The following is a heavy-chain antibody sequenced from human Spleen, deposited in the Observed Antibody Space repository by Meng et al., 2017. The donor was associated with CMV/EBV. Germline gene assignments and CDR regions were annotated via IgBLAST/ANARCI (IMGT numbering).Heavy chain of an antibody. CDR3: ARDGGEGRHQLYFGWFDP. D-gene: IGHD2-2*01. CDR2: IFYSGRT. J-gene: IGHJ5*02. Sequence: SETLSLTCTVSGGSVSSGSYYWSWIRQPPGKGLEWIGYIFYSGRTNYNPSLKSRITISVHTSKNHFSLKLTSVTAADTAVYYCARDGGEGRHQLYFGWFDPWGQGTLVTVSS. CDR1: GGSVSSGSYY. V-gene: IGHV4-61*03.